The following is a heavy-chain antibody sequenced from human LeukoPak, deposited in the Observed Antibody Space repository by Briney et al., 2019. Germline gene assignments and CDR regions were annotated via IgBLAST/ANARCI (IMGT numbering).Heavy chain of an antibody. CDR1: GYTFTSYG. J-gene: IGHJ4*02. Sequence: ASVKVSCKASGYTFTSYGISRVRQAPGQGLELMGWISGYNGNTNYAQKFQGRVTMTTETSTSTAYMELRNLRSDDTAEYYCARSGAAVTAFFDYWGQGTLVTVSS. V-gene: IGHV1-18*01. CDR3: ARSGAAVTAFFDY. CDR2: ISGYNGNT. D-gene: IGHD2-21*02.